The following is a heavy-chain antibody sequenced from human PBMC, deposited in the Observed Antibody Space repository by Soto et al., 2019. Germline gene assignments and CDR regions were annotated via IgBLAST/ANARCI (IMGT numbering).Heavy chain of an antibody. D-gene: IGHD3-10*01. J-gene: IGHJ4*02. V-gene: IGHV4-59*01. Sequence: PSETLSLTCTVSGGSISTYYWIWIRQPPGKGLEWIGVFYNGGATNYSPSLKSRVTISVDTSKNQFSLKLNSVTAADTAVYYCARDGSERPATYWGQGILVTVSS. CDR2: FYNGGAT. CDR3: ARDGSERPATY. CDR1: GGSISTYY.